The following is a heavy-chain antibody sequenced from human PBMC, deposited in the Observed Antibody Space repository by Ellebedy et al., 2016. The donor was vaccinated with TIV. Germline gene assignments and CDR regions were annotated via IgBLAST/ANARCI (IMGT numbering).Heavy chain of an antibody. D-gene: IGHD2-15*01. CDR3: ARGWSTPDS. V-gene: IGHV3-48*01. CDR2: ISSSSTTI. CDR1: GFTFSTYS. Sequence: PGGSLRLSCVASGFTFSTYSMNWVRQAPGKGLDWVSYISSSSTTINYADSVKGRFTVSRDNAKDSLYLQMDSLRADDTAVYYCARGWSTPDSWGQGTLVIVSS. J-gene: IGHJ4*02.